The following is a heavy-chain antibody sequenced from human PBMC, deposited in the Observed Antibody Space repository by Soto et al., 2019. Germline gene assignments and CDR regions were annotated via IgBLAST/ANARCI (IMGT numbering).Heavy chain of an antibody. J-gene: IGHJ4*02. CDR1: GDTFSRYA. CDR3: ARDGGFSARQHFDS. V-gene: IGHV1-69*01. Sequence: QVQLVQSGAEVKKPGSSVKVSCKASGDTFSRYAISWVRQAPGQGLEWMGGIKPIFGTTNYAQKFRGRVTITADESTGTAYMELISLRFEDTAVYYCARDGGFSARQHFDSWGQGTLFTVSS. D-gene: IGHD3-16*01. CDR2: IKPIFGTT.